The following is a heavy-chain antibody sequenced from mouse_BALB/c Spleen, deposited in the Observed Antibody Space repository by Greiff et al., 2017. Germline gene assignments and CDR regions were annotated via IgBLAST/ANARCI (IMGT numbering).Heavy chain of an antibody. Sequence: EVQRVESGGGLVQPGGSRKLSCAASGFTFSSFGMHWVRQAPEKGLEWVACISSGSSTIYYADTVKGRFTISRDNPKNTLFLQMTSLRSEDTAMYYCARDWFAYWGQGTLVTVSA. CDR2: ISSGSSTI. V-gene: IGHV5-17*02. CDR1: GFTFSSFG. CDR3: ARDWFAY. J-gene: IGHJ3*01.